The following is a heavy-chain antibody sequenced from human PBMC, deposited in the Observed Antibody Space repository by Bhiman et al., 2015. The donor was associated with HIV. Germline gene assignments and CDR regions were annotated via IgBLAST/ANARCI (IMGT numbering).Heavy chain of an antibody. Sequence: EVQLVESGGGLIQPGGSLRLSCAASGFTVSDNFMSWVRQAPGKGLEWVSLISSTSSYIYWADSVKGRFAISRDNAKNSLYLQMNSLRVEDTAVYYCARGYTYGHGRLGFDYWGQGTLVTVSS. CDR3: ARGYTYGHGRLGFDY. CDR1: GFTVSDNF. D-gene: IGHD5-18*01. J-gene: IGHJ4*02. CDR2: ISSTSSYI. V-gene: IGHV3-21*01.